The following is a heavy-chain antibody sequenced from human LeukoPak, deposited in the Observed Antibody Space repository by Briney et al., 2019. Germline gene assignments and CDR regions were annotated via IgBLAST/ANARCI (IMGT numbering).Heavy chain of an antibody. J-gene: IGHJ5*02. V-gene: IGHV1-18*01. CDR2: ISAYNGNT. D-gene: IGHD3-22*01. Sequence: GASVKVSCKASGYTFTSYGISWVRQAPGQGLEWMGWISAYNGNTNYAQKLQGRVTMTIDTSTSTAYMELRSLRSDDTAVYYCARLVSLGLLPTNWFDPWGQGTLVTVSS. CDR3: ARLVSLGLLPTNWFDP. CDR1: GYTFTSYG.